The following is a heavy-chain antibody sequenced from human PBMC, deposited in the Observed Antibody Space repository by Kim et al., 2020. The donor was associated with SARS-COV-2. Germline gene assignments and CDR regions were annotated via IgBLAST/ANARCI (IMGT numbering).Heavy chain of an antibody. V-gene: IGHV4-30-2*01. Sequence: SETLSLTCDVTGDSISSRGYSWSWIRQPPGKGLEWIGYIYHTGSTHYNPSLKNRVALSVDKSKNQFSLKLTSVTAADTALYYCARVEMLSVFFDHWGQGTLVTVSS. D-gene: IGHD2-8*01. J-gene: IGHJ5*02. CDR1: GDSISSRGYS. CDR3: ARVEMLSVFFDH. CDR2: IYHTGST.